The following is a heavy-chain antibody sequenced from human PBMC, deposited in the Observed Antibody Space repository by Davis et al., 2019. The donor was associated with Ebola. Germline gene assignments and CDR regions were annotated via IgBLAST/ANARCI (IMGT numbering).Heavy chain of an antibody. CDR2: IYYSGST. CDR1: GGSISSGDYY. CDR3: ARAQNHDYGDFDY. J-gene: IGHJ4*02. V-gene: IGHV4-30-4*01. Sequence: MPSETLSLTCTVSGGSISSGDYYWSWIRQPPGKGLEWIGYIYYSGSTYYNPSLKSQVTISVDTSKNQFSLKLTSVTAADTAVYYCARAQNHDYGDFDYWGQGTLVTVSS. D-gene: IGHD4-17*01.